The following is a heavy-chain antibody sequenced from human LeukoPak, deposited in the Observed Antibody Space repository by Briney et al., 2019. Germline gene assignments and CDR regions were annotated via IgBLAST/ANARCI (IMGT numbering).Heavy chain of an antibody. CDR2: IYYSGST. CDR3: GGYGDNYYDD. CDR1: GGSISSSSYY. Sequence: SETLSLTCTVSGGSISSSSYYWGWIRQPPGKGLEWIGSIYYSGSTYYNPSHKSRVTISVDTSKNQFSLKLSSVTAADTAVYYCGGYGDNYYDDWGQGTLVTVSS. V-gene: IGHV4-39*01. D-gene: IGHD5-24*01. J-gene: IGHJ4*02.